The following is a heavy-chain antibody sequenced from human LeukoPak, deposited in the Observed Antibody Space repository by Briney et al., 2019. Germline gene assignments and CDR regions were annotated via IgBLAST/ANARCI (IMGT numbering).Heavy chain of an antibody. Sequence: SEALSLTCTVSGGSISSGGYYWSWIRQHPGKGLEWIGYIYYSGSTYYNPSLKSRVAISVDTSKNQFSLKLSSVTAADTAVYYCARGKLYDGYTFDPWGQGTLVTVSS. CDR1: GGSISSGGYY. J-gene: IGHJ5*02. CDR3: ARGKLYDGYTFDP. CDR2: IYYSGST. D-gene: IGHD5-24*01. V-gene: IGHV4-31*03.